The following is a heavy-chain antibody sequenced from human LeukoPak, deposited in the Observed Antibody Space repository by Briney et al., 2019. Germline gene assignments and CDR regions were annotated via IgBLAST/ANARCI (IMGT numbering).Heavy chain of an antibody. V-gene: IGHV4-30-4*01. J-gene: IGHJ4*02. Sequence: SETLSLTCTVSGGSISSGDYYWTWIRQPPGKGLEWIGYIYYSGTTYYNPSLKSRVTISVDTSKNQFSLKLTSVTAADTALYYCATYSGYDFVYWGQGILVTVSS. CDR3: ATYSGYDFVY. CDR2: IYYSGTT. CDR1: GGSISSGDYY. D-gene: IGHD5-12*01.